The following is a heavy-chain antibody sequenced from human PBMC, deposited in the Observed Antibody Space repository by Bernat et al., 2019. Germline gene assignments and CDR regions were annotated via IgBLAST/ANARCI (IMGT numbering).Heavy chain of an antibody. J-gene: IGHJ3*02. CDR1: GGSISSYY. Sequence: QVQLQESGPGLVKPSETLSLTCTVSGGSISSYYWSWIRQPAGKGLEWIGHIYTSGSTNYNPSLKSRVTMSVDTSKNQFSLKLSSVTAADTAVYYCAGLGRDYYDSSGYLISGAFDIWGQGTMVTVSS. V-gene: IGHV4-4*07. CDR3: AGLGRDYYDSSGYLISGAFDI. CDR2: IYTSGST. D-gene: IGHD3-22*01.